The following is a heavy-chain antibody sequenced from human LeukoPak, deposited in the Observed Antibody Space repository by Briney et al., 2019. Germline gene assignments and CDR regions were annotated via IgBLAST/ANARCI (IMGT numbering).Heavy chain of an antibody. CDR1: GGSISSSSYY. CDR2: IYYSGST. D-gene: IGHD2-2*01. V-gene: IGHV4-39*01. J-gene: IGHJ4*02. Sequence: SETLSLTCTVSGGSISSSSYYWGWIRQPPGKGLEWIGSIYYSGSTYYNPSLKSRVTISVDTSKNQFSLKLSSVTAADTAVYYCASQPIVPAAKRDYWGQGTLVTVSS. CDR3: ASQPIVPAAKRDY.